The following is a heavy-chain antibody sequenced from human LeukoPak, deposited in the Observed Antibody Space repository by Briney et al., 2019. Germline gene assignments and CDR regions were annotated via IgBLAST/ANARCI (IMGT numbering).Heavy chain of an antibody. D-gene: IGHD2-21*02. CDR3: ARSRIVVVTAIANWFDP. Sequence: ASVRVSCKASGYTFTSYDINWVRQATGQGLEWMGWMNPNSGNTGYAQKFQGRVTMTRNTSISTAYMELSSLRSEDTAVYYCARSRIVVVTAIANWFDPWGQGTLVTVSS. V-gene: IGHV1-8*01. CDR1: GYTFTSYD. CDR2: MNPNSGNT. J-gene: IGHJ5*02.